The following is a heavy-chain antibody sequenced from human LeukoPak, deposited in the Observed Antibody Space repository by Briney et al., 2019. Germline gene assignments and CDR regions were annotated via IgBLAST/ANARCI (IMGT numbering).Heavy chain of an antibody. CDR3: AKAGAVVVVAAKFFDY. V-gene: IGHV1-69*06. Sequence: ASVKVSCKASGGTFSSYAISWVRQAPGQGLEWMGGIIPIFGTANYAQKFQGRVTITADKSTSTAYTELSSLRSEDTAVYYCAKAGAVVVVAAKFFDYWGQGTLVTVSS. D-gene: IGHD2-15*01. CDR2: IIPIFGTA. J-gene: IGHJ4*02. CDR1: GGTFSSYA.